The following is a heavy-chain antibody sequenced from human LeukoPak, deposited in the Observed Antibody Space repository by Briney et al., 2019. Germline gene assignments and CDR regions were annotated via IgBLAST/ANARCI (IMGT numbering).Heavy chain of an antibody. D-gene: IGHD2-8*01. CDR2: ISSNGGST. J-gene: IGHJ4*02. V-gene: IGHV3-64*01. CDR3: AREWSRFTPPDY. CDR1: GFTVSSYA. Sequence: PGGSLRLSCAASGFTVSSYAMHWVRQAPGKGLEYVSAISSNGGSTYYANSVKGRFTISRDNSKNTLYLQMGSLRAEDTAVYYCAREWSRFTPPDYWGQGTLVTVSS.